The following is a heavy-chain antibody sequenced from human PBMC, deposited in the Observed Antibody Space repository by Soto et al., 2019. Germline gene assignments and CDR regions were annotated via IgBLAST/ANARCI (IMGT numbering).Heavy chain of an antibody. J-gene: IGHJ4*02. Sequence: SCKGSFCTLSDYYLHSALQDPWHRLEWVGWINPTRGGTIFAQKFRDRVTVTADPSISTAYMEFSRLSSDDTAVYYFAKGVTAATSGCLCHFATWGQGTVVTVSS. CDR2: INPTRGGT. CDR3: AKGVTAATSGCLCHFAT. CDR1: FCTLSDYY. D-gene: IGHD6-19*01. V-gene: IGHV1-2*02.